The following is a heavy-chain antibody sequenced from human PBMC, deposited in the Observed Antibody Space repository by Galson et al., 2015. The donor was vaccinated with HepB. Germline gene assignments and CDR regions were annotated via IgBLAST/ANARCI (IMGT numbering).Heavy chain of an antibody. CDR1: GFTFSDYY. D-gene: IGHD1-26*01. CDR2: SSSSSSYT. CDR3: AREVHSGRDPYHFDY. J-gene: IGHJ4*02. Sequence: SLRLSCAASGFTFSDYYMSWIRQAPGKGLEWVSYSSSSSSYTNYADSVKGRFTISRDDAKNSLFLQMNSLRAEDTAVYYCAREVHSGRDPYHFDYWGQGTLVTVSS. V-gene: IGHV3-11*06.